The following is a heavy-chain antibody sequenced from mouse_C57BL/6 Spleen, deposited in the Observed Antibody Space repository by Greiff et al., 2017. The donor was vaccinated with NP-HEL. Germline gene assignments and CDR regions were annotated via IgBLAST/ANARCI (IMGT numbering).Heavy chain of an antibody. V-gene: IGHV1-69*01. CDR2: IDPSDSYT. J-gene: IGHJ2*01. CDR3: ARSGAYYDYDVRGYYFDY. Sequence: QVHVKQPGAELVMPGASVKLSCKASGYTFTSYWMHWVKQRPGQGLEWIGEIDPSDSYTNYNQKFKGKSTLTVDKSSSTAYMQLSSLTSEDSAVYYCARSGAYYDYDVRGYYFDYWGQGTTLTVSS. D-gene: IGHD2-4*01. CDR1: GYTFTSYW.